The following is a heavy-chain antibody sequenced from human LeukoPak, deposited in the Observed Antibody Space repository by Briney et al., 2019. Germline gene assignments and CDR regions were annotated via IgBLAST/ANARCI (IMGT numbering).Heavy chain of an antibody. D-gene: IGHD3-9*01. J-gene: IGHJ4*02. CDR3: ARASRYFDWLLLDY. V-gene: IGHV4-59*01. Sequence: PSETLSLTCTVSGGSLSSYYWSWIRQPPGKGLEWIGYIYYSGSTNYNPSLKSRVTISVDTSKNQFSLKLSSVTAADTAVYYCARASRYFDWLLLDYWGQGTLVTVSS. CDR1: GGSLSSYY. CDR2: IYYSGST.